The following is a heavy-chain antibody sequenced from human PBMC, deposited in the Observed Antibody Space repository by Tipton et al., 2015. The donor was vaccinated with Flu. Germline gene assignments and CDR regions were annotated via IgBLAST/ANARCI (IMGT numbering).Heavy chain of an antibody. V-gene: IGHV4-39*01. D-gene: IGHD4-11*01. J-gene: IGHJ5*02. CDR1: GGSISSSTYY. Sequence: TLSLTCTVSGGSISSSTYYWGWIRQPPGKGLEWIGIIYSSGSTYYNPSLKSRVTITVDTSKNQFSLKMTSVTAADTAVYYCARRDYSNYVSEPKNWFDPWGQGTLVTVSS. CDR3: ARRDYSNYVSEPKNWFDP. CDR2: IYSSGST.